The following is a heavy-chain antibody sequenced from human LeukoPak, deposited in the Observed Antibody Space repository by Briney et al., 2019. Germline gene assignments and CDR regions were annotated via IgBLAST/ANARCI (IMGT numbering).Heavy chain of an antibody. D-gene: IGHD4-17*01. CDR1: GGSFSGYY. CDR2: INHSGST. J-gene: IGHJ3*02. CDR3: ARGGHYGDEAFDI. Sequence: PSETLSLTCAVYGGSFSGYYWSWIRQPPGKGLGWIGEINHSGSTNYNPSLKSRVTISVDTSKNQFSLKLSSVTAADTAVYYCARGGHYGDEAFDIWGQGTMVTVSS. V-gene: IGHV4-34*01.